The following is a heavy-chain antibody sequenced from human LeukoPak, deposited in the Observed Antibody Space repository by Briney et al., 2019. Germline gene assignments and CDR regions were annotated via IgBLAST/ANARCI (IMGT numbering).Heavy chain of an antibody. CDR2: INPNSGGT. Sequence: ASVKVSCKASGYTFTSYYMHWVRQAPGQGLEWMGWINPNSGGTNYAQKFQGRVTMTRDTSISTAYMELSRLRSDDTAVYYCARVAGNAGLGAFDIWGQGTMVTVSS. V-gene: IGHV1-2*02. D-gene: IGHD4-23*01. CDR3: ARVAGNAGLGAFDI. CDR1: GYTFTSYY. J-gene: IGHJ3*02.